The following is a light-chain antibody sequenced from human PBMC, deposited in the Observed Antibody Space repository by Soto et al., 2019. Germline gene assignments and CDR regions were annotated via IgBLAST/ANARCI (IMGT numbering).Light chain of an antibody. CDR2: GNS. CDR3: QSYDRSLSGVV. V-gene: IGLV1-40*01. J-gene: IGLJ7*01. CDR1: SSNIGAGYD. Sequence: QAVVTQPTSVSGAPGQRVTISCTGRSSNIGAGYDVHWYQQLPGTAPKVLIYGNSNRPSGVPDRFSGSKSGTLASLAITGLQAEDEADYCCQSYDRSLSGVVFGGGTKLTVL.